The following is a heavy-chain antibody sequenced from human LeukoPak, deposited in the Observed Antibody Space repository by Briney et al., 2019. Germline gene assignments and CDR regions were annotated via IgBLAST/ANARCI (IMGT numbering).Heavy chain of an antibody. J-gene: IGHJ4*02. CDR1: GGSIISSSYY. V-gene: IGHV4-39*01. CDR3: VKSGGYGLIDY. Sequence: SETLSLTCIVSGGSIISSSYYWGWIRQPPGKGLEWIGNIYYTGSTYYNASLQSRVTISIDMSKNQFSLRLSSVTAADTAMYYCVKSGGYGLIDYWGQGTLVTVSS. CDR2: IYYTGST. D-gene: IGHD6-19*01.